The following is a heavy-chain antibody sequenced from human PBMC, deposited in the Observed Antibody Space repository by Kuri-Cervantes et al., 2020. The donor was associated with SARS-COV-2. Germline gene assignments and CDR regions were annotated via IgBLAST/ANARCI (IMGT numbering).Heavy chain of an antibody. J-gene: IGHJ3*02. CDR3: ARDLNRYSSSWGAFDI. CDR1: GFTFSSYA. Sequence: GESLKISCAASGFTFSSYAMHWVRQAPGEGLEWVAVISYDGGNKYYADSVKGRFTISRDNSKNTLYLQMNSLRAEDTAVYYCARDLNRYSSSWGAFDIWGQGTMVTVSS. V-gene: IGHV3-30*04. CDR2: ISYDGGNK. D-gene: IGHD6-13*01.